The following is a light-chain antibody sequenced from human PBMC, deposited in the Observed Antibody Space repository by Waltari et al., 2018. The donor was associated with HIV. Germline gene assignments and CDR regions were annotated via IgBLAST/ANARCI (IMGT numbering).Light chain of an antibody. Sequence: EIVLTKSPGTLSLSPVERATLSCRASQSISSSSLAWYQQKPGQAPRLLIYGASTRATGIPDRFSGSGSGTDFTLTVSGLEPEDFAVYYCQQYGSSITFGQGTRLEIK. V-gene: IGKV3-20*01. CDR1: QSISSSS. CDR2: GAS. CDR3: QQYGSSIT. J-gene: IGKJ5*01.